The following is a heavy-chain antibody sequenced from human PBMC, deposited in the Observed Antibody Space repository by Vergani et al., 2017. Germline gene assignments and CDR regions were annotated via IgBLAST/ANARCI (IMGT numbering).Heavy chain of an antibody. CDR3: ARDPHHEGASDAFDI. J-gene: IGHJ3*02. CDR1: GFTFSSYA. CDR2: ISGSGGST. V-gene: IGHV3-23*01. Sequence: EVQLLESGGGLVQPGGSLRLSCAASGFTFSSYAMSWVRQAPGKGLEWVSAISGSGGSTYYADSVKGRFTISRDNSKNTLYLQMNSLRSEDTAVYYCARDPHHEGASDAFDIWGQGTMVTVSS.